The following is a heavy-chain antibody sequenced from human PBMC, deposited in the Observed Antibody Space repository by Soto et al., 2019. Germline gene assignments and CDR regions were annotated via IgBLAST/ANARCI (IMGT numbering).Heavy chain of an antibody. CDR1: GFTFSSYW. CDR3: ASHCSGGSCYGHYYYMDV. Sequence: GGSLRLSCAASGFTFSSYWMSWVRQAPGKGLEWVANIKQDRSEKYYVDSVKGRFTISRDNAKNSLYPQMYSLRAEDTAVYYCASHCSGGSCYGHYYYMDVWGKGTTVTVSS. D-gene: IGHD2-15*01. V-gene: IGHV3-7*01. CDR2: IKQDRSEK. J-gene: IGHJ6*03.